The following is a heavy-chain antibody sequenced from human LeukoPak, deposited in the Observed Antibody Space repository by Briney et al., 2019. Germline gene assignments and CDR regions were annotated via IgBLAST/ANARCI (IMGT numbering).Heavy chain of an antibody. CDR2: ISYDGSNK. Sequence: GRSLRLSCAASGFTFSSYGMHWVRQAPGKGLEWVAVISYDGSNKYYADSVKGRFTISRDNSKNTLYLQMNSLRAEDTAVYYCAKDLRQWLVLGNHYYGMDVWGKGTTVTVSS. D-gene: IGHD6-19*01. CDR3: AKDLRQWLVLGNHYYGMDV. CDR1: GFTFSSYG. V-gene: IGHV3-30*18. J-gene: IGHJ6*04.